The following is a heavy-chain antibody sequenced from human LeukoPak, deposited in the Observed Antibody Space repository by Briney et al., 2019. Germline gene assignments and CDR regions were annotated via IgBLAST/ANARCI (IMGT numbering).Heavy chain of an antibody. V-gene: IGHV1-2*02. J-gene: IGHJ5*02. D-gene: IGHD6-6*01. CDR1: GYTFTGYS. CDR2: INPKSGGT. Sequence: GASVKVSCKTSGYTFTGYSMHWVRQAPGQGLEWMGWINPKSGGTSYAQKLQGRVTMTRDTSISTAYMELIRLKSDDTAMYYCARARTSSYNWFDPWGQGTLVTVSS. CDR3: ARARTSSYNWFDP.